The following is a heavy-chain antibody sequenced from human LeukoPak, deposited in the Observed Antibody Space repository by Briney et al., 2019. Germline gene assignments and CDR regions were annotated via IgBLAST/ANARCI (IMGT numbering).Heavy chain of an antibody. J-gene: IGHJ4*02. CDR1: GFTFDDYA. CDR3: AKDFRGGQRYFDY. V-gene: IGHV3-9*01. CDR2: ISWNSGSI. D-gene: IGHD6-25*01. Sequence: PGRSLRLSCAASGFTFDDYAMHWVRQAPGKDLEWVSGISWNSGSIGYADSVKGRFTISRDNAKNSLYLQMNSLRAEDTALYYCAKDFRGGQRYFDYWGQGTLVTVSS.